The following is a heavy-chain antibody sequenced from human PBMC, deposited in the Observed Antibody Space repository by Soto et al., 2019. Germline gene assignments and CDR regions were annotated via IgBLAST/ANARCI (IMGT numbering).Heavy chain of an antibody. Sequence: GGSLRLSWAASGFTFDTYWMNWVRQAPGKGPEWLSGINSDGTISSYADSVKGRFTISRDNARNALSLQMNSLRADDTAVSYCARLSGDHSAFFSYGMDAWGQGTTVTVSS. J-gene: IGHJ6*02. D-gene: IGHD2-21*01. CDR2: INSDGTIS. V-gene: IGHV3-74*01. CDR3: ARLSGDHSAFFSYGMDA. CDR1: GFTFDTYW.